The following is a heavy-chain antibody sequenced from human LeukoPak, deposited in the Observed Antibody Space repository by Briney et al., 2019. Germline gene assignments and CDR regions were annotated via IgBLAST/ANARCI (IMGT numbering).Heavy chain of an antibody. V-gene: IGHV3-7*03. J-gene: IGHJ4*02. CDR3: AGQKERDAYNRY. CDR2: IKPDGSDT. D-gene: IGHD5-24*01. Sequence: GGSLRLSCAASGFTFSTYGMTWVRQAPGKGLEWVGNIKPDGSDTYSVDSVKGRFTISRDNAQNSLYLQLGSLRGDDTAVYYSAGQKERDAYNRYWGQGTLVTVSS. CDR1: GFTFSTYG.